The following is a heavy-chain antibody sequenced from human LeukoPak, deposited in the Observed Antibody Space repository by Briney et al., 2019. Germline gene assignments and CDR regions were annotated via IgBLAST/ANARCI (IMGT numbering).Heavy chain of an antibody. J-gene: IGHJ3*02. Sequence: GESLKISCKGSGYSFTSYWIGWVRQMPGKGLEWMGIIYPGDSDTRYSPSFQGQVTISADKSISTAYLQWSSLKALDTAMYYCAGRQYQLLRAFDIWGQGTMVTVSS. CDR3: AGRQYQLLRAFDI. CDR2: IYPGDSDT. D-gene: IGHD2-2*01. CDR1: GYSFTSYW. V-gene: IGHV5-51*01.